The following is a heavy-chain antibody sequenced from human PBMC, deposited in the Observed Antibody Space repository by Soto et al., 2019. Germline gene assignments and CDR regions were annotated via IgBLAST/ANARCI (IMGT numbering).Heavy chain of an antibody. CDR1: GGTFSSYT. J-gene: IGHJ6*03. CDR3: ASPYCSGGSCFYYYMDV. D-gene: IGHD2-15*01. CDR2: IIPILGIA. Sequence: QVQLVQSGAEVKKPGSSVKVSCKASGGTFSSYTISWVRQAPGQGLEWMGRIIPILGIANYAQKLQGRVTITADKATSTAYMELSSLRSEDTAVYYCASPYCSGGSCFYYYMDVWGKGTTVTVSS. V-gene: IGHV1-69*02.